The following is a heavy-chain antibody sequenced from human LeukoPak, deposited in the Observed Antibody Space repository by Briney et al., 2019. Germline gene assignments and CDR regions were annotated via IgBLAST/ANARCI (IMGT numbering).Heavy chain of an antibody. Sequence: GGSLRLSCAASGFTFSTYAMTWVRQAPGKGLEWVSSLSGSGSNTYYADSVKGRFTISRDNARDTLYLQMNSLRVEDTAVYYCAKDLLAAGFSTRFDPWGQGTLVTVSS. D-gene: IGHD6-13*01. CDR2: LSGSGSNT. V-gene: IGHV3-23*01. CDR3: AKDLLAAGFSTRFDP. J-gene: IGHJ5*02. CDR1: GFTFSTYA.